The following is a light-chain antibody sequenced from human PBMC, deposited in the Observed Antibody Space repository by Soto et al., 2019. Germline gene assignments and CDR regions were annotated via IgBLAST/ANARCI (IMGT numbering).Light chain of an antibody. V-gene: IGLV2-14*01. Sequence: QSVLTQPASVSGSPGQSIIISCTGTSSDVGGYNYVSWYQQHPGKAPKLMIYEVSNRPSGVSNRFSGSESGNTASLTISGLQAEDEADYYCSSYTSSSTLRVFGGGTKLTVL. CDR1: SSDVGGYNY. J-gene: IGLJ2*01. CDR2: EVS. CDR3: SSYTSSSTLRV.